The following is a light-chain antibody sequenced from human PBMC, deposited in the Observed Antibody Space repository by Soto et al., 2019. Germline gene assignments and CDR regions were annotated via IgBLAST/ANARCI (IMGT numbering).Light chain of an antibody. CDR1: SSDVGGYNY. J-gene: IGLJ1*01. V-gene: IGLV2-14*01. CDR2: EVS. Sequence: QSALTQPASVSGSPGQSITISCTGTSSDVGGYNYVSWYQQHPGKAPKLMIYEVSNRPSRVSNRFSGSKSGNTASLTISGLQAEDEADYYCSSYTISSTSYVFGTGTKLTVL. CDR3: SSYTISSTSYV.